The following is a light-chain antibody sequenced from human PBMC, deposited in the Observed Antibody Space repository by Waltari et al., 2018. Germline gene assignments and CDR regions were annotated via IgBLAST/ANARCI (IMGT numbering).Light chain of an antibody. CDR3: MQSIELPRT. CDR2: EVS. J-gene: IGKJ1*01. Sequence: EIVMTQTPLSLSVTPGQAASIFCKSSQGLLDSNGKTYLYWYLQQPGQPPQLLLYEVSDRFPGVRDRFSGSGSGTDFALRISRVEAEDVGVYYCMQSIELPRTFGQGTKVEIK. V-gene: IGKV2D-29*01. CDR1: QGLLDSNGKTY.